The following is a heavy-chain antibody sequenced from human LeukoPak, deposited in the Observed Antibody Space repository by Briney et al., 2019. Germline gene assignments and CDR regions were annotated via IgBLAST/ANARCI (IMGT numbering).Heavy chain of an antibody. CDR2: INHSGST. CDR1: GFTFDDYG. Sequence: PGGSLRLSCAASGFTFDDYGMSWVRQAPGKGLEWIGEINHSGSTNYNPSLKSRVTISVDTSKNQFSLKLSSVTAADTAVYYCARYVGYDFWSGFQHLDYWGQGTLVTVSS. D-gene: IGHD3-3*01. V-gene: IGHV4-34*01. J-gene: IGHJ4*02. CDR3: ARYVGYDFWSGFQHLDY.